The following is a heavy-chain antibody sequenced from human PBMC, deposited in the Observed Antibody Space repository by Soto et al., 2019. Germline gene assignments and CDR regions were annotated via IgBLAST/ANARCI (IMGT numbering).Heavy chain of an antibody. D-gene: IGHD2-2*01. CDR3: ERGQYQLDY. J-gene: IGHJ4*02. Sequence: ASVKVSCKASGYTFTSYDINWVRQATGQGLESTGWMNTNSGKTGYEQKLQGRVTMTRNTSIRTAYIELRSMRSEDTAVYYCERGQYQLDYWGQGTLVTVSS. CDR2: MNTNSGKT. V-gene: IGHV1-8*01. CDR1: GYTFTSYD.